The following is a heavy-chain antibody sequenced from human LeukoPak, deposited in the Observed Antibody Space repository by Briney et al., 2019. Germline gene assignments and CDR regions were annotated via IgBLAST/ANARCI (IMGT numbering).Heavy chain of an antibody. J-gene: IGHJ4*02. CDR2: FIPVFGTA. D-gene: IGHD3-10*01. CDR3: ARTNRGISSHDY. V-gene: IGHV1-69*01. Sequence: SVKVSCKASGGTFNSFAITWVRQAPGRGLEWMGGFIPVFGTANYAQKFQGRVTITADESATTAYMELSSLRSEDTAVYYCARTNRGISSHDYWGQGTLVTVSS. CDR1: GGTFNSFA.